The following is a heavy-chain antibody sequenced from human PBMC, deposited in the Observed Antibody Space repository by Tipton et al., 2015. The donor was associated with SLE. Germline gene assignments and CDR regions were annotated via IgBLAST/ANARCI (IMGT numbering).Heavy chain of an antibody. V-gene: IGHV4-34*01. D-gene: IGHD5-24*01. J-gene: IGHJ4*02. Sequence: TLSLTCAVYGGSFSGYYWSWIRQPPGKGLEWIGEINHSGSTNYNPSLKSRVTISVDTSKNQFSLSLNSVTAADTAVYYCARSQSSRWLPRYDFDYWGQGTPATVSS. CDR1: GGSFSGYY. CDR3: ARSQSSRWLPRYDFDY. CDR2: INHSGST.